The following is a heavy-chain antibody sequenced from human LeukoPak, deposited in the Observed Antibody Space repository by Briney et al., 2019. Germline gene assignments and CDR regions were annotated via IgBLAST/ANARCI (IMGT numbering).Heavy chain of an antibody. CDR3: ARELSCSGGSCYSFDY. Sequence: ASVKVSCKASGYTFTGYYMHWVRQAPGQGLEWMGIINPSGGSTSYAQKFQGRVTMTRDMSTSTVYMELSSLRSEDTAVYYCARELSCSGGSCYSFDYWGQGTLVTVSS. CDR1: GYTFTGYY. CDR2: INPSGGST. D-gene: IGHD2-15*01. J-gene: IGHJ4*02. V-gene: IGHV1-46*01.